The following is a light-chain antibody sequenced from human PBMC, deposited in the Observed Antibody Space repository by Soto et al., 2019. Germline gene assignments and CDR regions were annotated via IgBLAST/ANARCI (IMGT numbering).Light chain of an antibody. CDR1: SSNIGAGYD. Sequence: QPVLTQPPSVSGAPGQRVTISCTGRSSNIGAGYDVHWYQQRPGTAPKLLVFGNINRPSGVPGRFSGSKSGASASLAITGLQAEDEGDYYCQSYDSTLSARYVFGTGTKVTGL. CDR3: QSYDSTLSARYV. V-gene: IGLV1-40*01. CDR2: GNI. J-gene: IGLJ1*01.